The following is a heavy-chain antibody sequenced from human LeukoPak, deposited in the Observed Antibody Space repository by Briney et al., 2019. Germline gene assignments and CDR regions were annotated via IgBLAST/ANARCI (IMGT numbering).Heavy chain of an antibody. J-gene: IGHJ5*02. D-gene: IGHD4-17*01. CDR1: GFTVSSYY. Sequence: PGGSLRLSCAASGFTVSSYYMSWVRQAPGKGLEWVAVIYSGGSTYYADSLKGRVTISRDKSKNTLYLQMNSLRAEDTAVYYCAKDLTVTTGWFDPWGQGTLVTVSS. CDR2: IYSGGST. CDR3: AKDLTVTTGWFDP. V-gene: IGHV3-66*01.